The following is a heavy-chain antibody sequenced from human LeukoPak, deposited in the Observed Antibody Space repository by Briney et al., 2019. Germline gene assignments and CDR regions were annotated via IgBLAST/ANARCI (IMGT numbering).Heavy chain of an antibody. Sequence: ASVKVSCKASGYTFTSYGISWVRQAPGQGLEWMGWISAYNGNTNYAQKLQGRVTMTTDTSTSTAYMELRSLRSEDTAVYYCARGSWVYYYYYYGMDVWGQGTTVTVSS. CDR1: GYTFTSYG. D-gene: IGHD3-10*01. CDR3: ARGSWVYYYYYYGMDV. V-gene: IGHV1-18*01. J-gene: IGHJ6*02. CDR2: ISAYNGNT.